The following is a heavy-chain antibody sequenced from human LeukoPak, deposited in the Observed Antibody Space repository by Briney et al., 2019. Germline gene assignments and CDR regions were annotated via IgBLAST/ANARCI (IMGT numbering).Heavy chain of an antibody. V-gene: IGHV3-74*01. D-gene: IGHD6-13*01. J-gene: IGHJ4*02. CDR1: GCTFSRNW. Sequence: GGSLRLSCAVSGCTFSRNWMYWVRQAPGKGLVWVSRISSDGSSATYADSVKGRFTISRDNAKNTLYLQMNSLRAEDTAVYYCATFVGIAAGWGQGTLVTVSS. CDR3: ATFVGIAAG. CDR2: ISSDGSSA.